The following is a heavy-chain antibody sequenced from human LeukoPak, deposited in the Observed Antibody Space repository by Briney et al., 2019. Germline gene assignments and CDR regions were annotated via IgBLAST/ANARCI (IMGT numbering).Heavy chain of an antibody. Sequence: SEILSLTCTVSGDSIRSHYWSWIRQPPGKGLEWIGYIFYSGSTNYNPSLRSRVTISVDTSKNQLSLRLSSVTAADTALYYCARHDYFGTDNYHNGFDYWGQGTLVAVSS. J-gene: IGHJ4*02. D-gene: IGHD3-10*01. CDR3: ARHDYFGTDNYHNGFDY. CDR1: GDSIRSHY. CDR2: IFYSGST. V-gene: IGHV4-59*08.